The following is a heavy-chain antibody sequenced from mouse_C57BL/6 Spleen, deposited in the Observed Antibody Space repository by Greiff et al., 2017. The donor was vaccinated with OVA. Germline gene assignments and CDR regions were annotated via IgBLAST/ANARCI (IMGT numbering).Heavy chain of an antibody. CDR2: IYPGDGDT. J-gene: IGHJ1*03. D-gene: IGHD1-1*01. CDR3: AREDYYGDFDV. V-gene: IGHV1-82*01. CDR1: GYAFSSSW. Sequence: QVQLQQSGPELVKPGASVKISCKASGYAFSSSWMNWVKQRPGKGLEWIGRIYPGDGDTNYNGKFKGKATLTADKSSSTAYMQLSSLTSEDSAVYFCAREDYYGDFDVWGTGTTVTVSS.